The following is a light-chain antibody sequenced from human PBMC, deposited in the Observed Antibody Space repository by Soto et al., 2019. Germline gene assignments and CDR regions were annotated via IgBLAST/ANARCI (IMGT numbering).Light chain of an antibody. CDR3: QQRSNWPPH. Sequence: EIVLTQSPATLSLSPGERATLSYRASQSVSSYLAWYQQKPGQAPRLLIYDASNRATGIPARFSGSGSGTDFTLTISSLEPEDFAVYYCQQRSNWPPHFGGGTKVEIK. J-gene: IGKJ4*01. V-gene: IGKV3-11*01. CDR1: QSVSSY. CDR2: DAS.